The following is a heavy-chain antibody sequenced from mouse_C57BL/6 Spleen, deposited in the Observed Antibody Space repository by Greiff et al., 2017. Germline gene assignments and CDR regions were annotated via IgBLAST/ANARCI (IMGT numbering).Heavy chain of an antibody. Sequence: VQLQQPGAELVKPGASVKLSCKASGYTFTSYWMQWVKQRPGQGLEWIGEIDPSDSYTNYNQKFKGKATLTVDTSSSTAYMQLSSLTSEDSAVYYCARSLTYYDFHAMDYWGQGTSVTVSS. V-gene: IGHV1-50*01. CDR3: ARSLTYYDFHAMDY. CDR1: GYTFTSYW. J-gene: IGHJ4*01. CDR2: IDPSDSYT. D-gene: IGHD2-4*01.